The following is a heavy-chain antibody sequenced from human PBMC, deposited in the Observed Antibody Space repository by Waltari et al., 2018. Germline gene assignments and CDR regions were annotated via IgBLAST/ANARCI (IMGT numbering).Heavy chain of an antibody. CDR2: IKQDGSEK. D-gene: IGHD4-17*01. CDR3: VTGLTTVTAKDYFDH. V-gene: IGHV3-7*01. CDR1: GMTFSNYW. J-gene: IGHJ4*02. Sequence: EVQLVESGGGSVQPGGSLSLSCAASGMTFSNYWMNWVRQAPGKGLEWVANIKQDGSEKNYVDSVEGRFSISRDNAQNSLYLQMNSLRAEDTAIYYCVTGLTTVTAKDYFDHWGQGALVTVSS.